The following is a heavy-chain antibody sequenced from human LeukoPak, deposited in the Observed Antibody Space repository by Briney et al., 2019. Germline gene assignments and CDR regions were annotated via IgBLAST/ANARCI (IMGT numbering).Heavy chain of an antibody. V-gene: IGHV4-34*01. CDR1: GGSFSGYY. D-gene: IGHD4-11*01. Sequence: SETLSLTCAVYGGSFSGYYWSWIRQPPGKGLEWIGYIYHSGSTYYNPSLKSRVTISVDRSKNQFSLKLSSVTAADTAVYYCARGDTVTIDYWGQGTLVTVSS. CDR2: IYHSGST. J-gene: IGHJ4*02. CDR3: ARGDTVTIDY.